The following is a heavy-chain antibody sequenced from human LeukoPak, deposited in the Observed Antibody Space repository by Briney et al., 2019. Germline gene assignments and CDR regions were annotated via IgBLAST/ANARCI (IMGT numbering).Heavy chain of an antibody. CDR3: ARRHDYVWGSYRYILGRYYMDV. D-gene: IGHD3-16*02. Sequence: PSETLSLTCAVYGGSFSGYYWSWIRQPPGKGLEWIGEINHSGSTNYNPSLKSRVTISVDTSKNQFSLKLSSVTAADTAVYYCARRHDYVWGSYRYILGRYYMDVWGKGTTVTISS. J-gene: IGHJ6*03. CDR2: INHSGST. CDR1: GGSFSGYY. V-gene: IGHV4-34*01.